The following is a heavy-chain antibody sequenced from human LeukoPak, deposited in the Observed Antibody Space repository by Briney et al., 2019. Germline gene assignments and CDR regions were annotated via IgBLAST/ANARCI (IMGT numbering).Heavy chain of an antibody. V-gene: IGHV4-34*01. CDR1: GGSFSGYY. Sequence: PSETLSLTCAVYGGSFSGYYWSWIRQPPGKGLEWIGEINHSGSTNYNPSLKSRVTISVDTSKNQFSLKLSSVTAADTAVYYCARGAHYNWSHFDYWGQGTLVTASS. D-gene: IGHD1-20*01. CDR2: INHSGST. CDR3: ARGAHYNWSHFDY. J-gene: IGHJ4*02.